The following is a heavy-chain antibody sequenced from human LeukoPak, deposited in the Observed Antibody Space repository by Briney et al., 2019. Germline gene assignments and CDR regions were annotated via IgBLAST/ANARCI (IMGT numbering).Heavy chain of an antibody. V-gene: IGHV4-34*01. D-gene: IGHD2-15*01. CDR3: AGAGLYCSGGSCYPLGYYMDV. CDR1: GGSFSGYY. Sequence: SETLSLTCAVYGGSFSGYYWSWIRQPPGKGLEWIGEINHSGSTNYNPSLKSRVTISVDTSKNQFSLKLSSVTAADTAVYYCAGAGLYCSGGSCYPLGYYMDVWGKGTTVTVSS. J-gene: IGHJ6*03. CDR2: INHSGST.